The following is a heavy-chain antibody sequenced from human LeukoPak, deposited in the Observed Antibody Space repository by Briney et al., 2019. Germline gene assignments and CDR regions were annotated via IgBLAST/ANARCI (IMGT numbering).Heavy chain of an antibody. CDR3: ARESPTGDYYFDY. Sequence: KPGGSLRLSCAASGFTFSDYYMSWIRQAPGKGLEWGSYISSSGSTIYYADSVKGRFTISRDNAKNSLYLQMNSLRAEDTAVYYCARESPTGDYYFDYWGQGTLVTVSS. J-gene: IGHJ4*02. D-gene: IGHD3-16*01. CDR1: GFTFSDYY. V-gene: IGHV3-11*01. CDR2: ISSSGSTI.